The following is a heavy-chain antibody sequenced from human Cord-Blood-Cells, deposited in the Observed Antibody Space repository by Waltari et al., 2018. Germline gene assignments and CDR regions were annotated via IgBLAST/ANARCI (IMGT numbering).Heavy chain of an antibody. CDR2: ISGSGGST. Sequence: EVQLLESGGDLVQPGGSLRLSCAASGFTFSSYAMSCVRQAPGKGLEWVSAISGSGGSTYYADSLKGRFTISRDNSKNTLYLQMNSLRAEDTAVYYCAKEDDFWSGYNWFDPWGQGTLVTVSS. D-gene: IGHD3-3*01. V-gene: IGHV3-23*01. CDR3: AKEDDFWSGYNWFDP. CDR1: GFTFSSYA. J-gene: IGHJ5*02.